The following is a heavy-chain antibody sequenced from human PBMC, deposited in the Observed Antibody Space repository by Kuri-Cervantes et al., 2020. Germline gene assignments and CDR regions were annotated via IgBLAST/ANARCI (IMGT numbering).Heavy chain of an antibody. CDR2: IIPIFGTA. Sequence: SVKVSCKASGGTFSSYAISWVRQAPGQGLEWMGGIIPIFGTANYAQKFQGRVTITADESTSTAYMELSSLRSEDTAVYYCARDVLEREPYVGWFDPWGQGTLVTVSS. J-gene: IGHJ5*02. D-gene: IGHD1-1*01. CDR1: GGTFSSYA. V-gene: IGHV1-69*13. CDR3: ARDVLEREPYVGWFDP.